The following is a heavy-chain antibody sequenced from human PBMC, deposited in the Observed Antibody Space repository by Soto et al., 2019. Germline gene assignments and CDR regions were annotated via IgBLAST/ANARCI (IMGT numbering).Heavy chain of an antibody. CDR1: GYTFNSYA. V-gene: IGHV1-18*01. J-gene: IGHJ4*02. CDR3: ARGCIAVTTHLCY. Sequence: GAPVKVSCTASGYTFNSYAITWLQQAPGQGLEWMGWINPYNGNRKFAQKRQDRVTMTTARSTRTAYKELASQRSDDTAVYDCARGCIAVTTHLCYWGQGTLFT. CDR2: INPYNGNR. D-gene: IGHD4-17*01.